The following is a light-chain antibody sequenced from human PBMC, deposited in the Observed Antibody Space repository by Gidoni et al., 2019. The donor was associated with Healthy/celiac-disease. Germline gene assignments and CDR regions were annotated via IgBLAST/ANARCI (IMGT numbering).Light chain of an antibody. CDR3: QQSYSTPLT. Sequence: DIQMTQSPSSLSASVGDRVTITCRASQSISSYLNWYQQKPGKAPNLLIYAASSLQSGVPLRFSGSGSGTDFTLTISSLQPEDFATYYCQQSYSTPLTFXGXTKVEIK. J-gene: IGKJ4*01. CDR2: AAS. CDR1: QSISSY. V-gene: IGKV1-39*01.